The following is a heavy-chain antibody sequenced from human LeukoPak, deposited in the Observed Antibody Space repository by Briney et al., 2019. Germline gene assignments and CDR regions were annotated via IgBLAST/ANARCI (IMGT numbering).Heavy chain of an antibody. J-gene: IGHJ4*02. CDR3: ARERYDSSGQLGGFDY. CDR1: GGTFSSYA. V-gene: IGHV1-69*04. CDR2: IIPILGIA. Sequence: SVKVSCKASGGTFSSYAISWVRQAPGQGLEWMGRIIPILGIANYAQKFQGRVTITADESTSTAYMELSSLRSEDTAVYYCARERYDSSGQLGGFDYWGQGTLVTVSS. D-gene: IGHD3-22*01.